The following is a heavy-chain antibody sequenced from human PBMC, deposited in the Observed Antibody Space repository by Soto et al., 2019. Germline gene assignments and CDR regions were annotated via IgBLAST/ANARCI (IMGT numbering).Heavy chain of an antibody. Sequence: PGGSLRLSCAASGFTFRNYGMNWVRQAPGKGLEWVSYIGIGSSTKYYADSVKGRFTISRDNAKNSPYLQMNSLRAEDTALYYCARDQLYYNDISGRPLNAFDVWGQGT. V-gene: IGHV3-48*01. CDR2: IGIGSSTK. J-gene: IGHJ3*01. D-gene: IGHD3-22*01. CDR3: ARDQLYYNDISGRPLNAFDV. CDR1: GFTFRNYG.